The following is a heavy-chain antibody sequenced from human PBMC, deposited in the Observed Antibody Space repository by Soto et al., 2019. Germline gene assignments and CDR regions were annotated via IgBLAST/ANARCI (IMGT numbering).Heavy chain of an antibody. D-gene: IGHD6-13*01. CDR3: ARDKPQQSDGYPFHY. V-gene: IGHV1-18*04. CDR2: ISGYIGDT. Sequence: SVQVSCKASGNPFTSNGISWVRHAPGQGHECMGWISGYIGDTDYAQKFQGRVTLTTATSTWTAYTELRSLRPDATAVSYCARDKPQQSDGYPFHYW. J-gene: IGHJ4*01. CDR1: GNPFTSNG.